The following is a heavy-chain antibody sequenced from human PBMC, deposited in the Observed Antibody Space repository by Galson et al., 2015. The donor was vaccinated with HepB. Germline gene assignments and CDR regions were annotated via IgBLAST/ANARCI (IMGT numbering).Heavy chain of an antibody. J-gene: IGHJ6*02. Sequence: SVKVSCKASGGTFSSYAISWVRQAPGQGLEWMGGIIPIFGTANYAQKFQGRVTITADKSTSTAYMELSSLRSEDTAVYYCARDYYDSSGYSNYYGMDVWGQGTTVTVSS. CDR3: ARDYYDSSGYSNYYGMDV. CDR2: IIPIFGTA. D-gene: IGHD3-22*01. CDR1: GGTFSSYA. V-gene: IGHV1-69*06.